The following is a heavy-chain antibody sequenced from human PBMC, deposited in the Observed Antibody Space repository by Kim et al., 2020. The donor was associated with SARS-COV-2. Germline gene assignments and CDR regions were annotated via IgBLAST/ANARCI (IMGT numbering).Heavy chain of an antibody. CDR2: IDENGSGT. CDR3: ANGRGGHSE. D-gene: IGHD6-25*01. V-gene: IGHV3-7*03. Sequence: GGSLRLSCAASGFTFSRYDMRWVRQVAGGGLEWVAGIDENGSGTFYVDAVKGRFTISRDNARDSLYLQMTSLRADDSAIYYCANGRGGHSEGGRGTLVTVSS. CDR1: GFTFSRYD. J-gene: IGHJ4*02.